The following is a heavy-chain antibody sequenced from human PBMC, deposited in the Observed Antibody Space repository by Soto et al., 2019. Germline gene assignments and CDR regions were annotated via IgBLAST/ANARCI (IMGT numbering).Heavy chain of an antibody. CDR3: AKDMWRPRDRGSGVAFDI. V-gene: IGHV3-23*01. J-gene: IGHJ3*02. CDR1: GFTFSSYA. D-gene: IGHD3-10*01. CDR2: ISGSGGST. Sequence: GGSLRLSCAASGFTFSSYAMSWVRQAPGKGLEWVSAISGSGGSTYYADSVKGRFTISRDNSKNTLYLQMNSLRAEDTAVYYCAKDMWRPRDRGSGVAFDIWGQGTMVTVSS.